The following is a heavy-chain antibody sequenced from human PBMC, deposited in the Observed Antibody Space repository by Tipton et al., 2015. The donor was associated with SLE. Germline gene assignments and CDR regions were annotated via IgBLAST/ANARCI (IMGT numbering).Heavy chain of an antibody. D-gene: IGHD2-2*01. Sequence: LRLSCTVSGDSISNGDDYWSWIRQPPGKGLEWIGNIYYGGGTYYNPSPESRVTISLDTSKNQFSLKLNSVTAADTAVYYCARSTDQNWFDPWGQGTLVTVSS. CDR3: ARSTDQNWFDP. V-gene: IGHV4-31*02. CDR1: GDSISNGDDY. J-gene: IGHJ5*02. CDR2: IYYGGGT.